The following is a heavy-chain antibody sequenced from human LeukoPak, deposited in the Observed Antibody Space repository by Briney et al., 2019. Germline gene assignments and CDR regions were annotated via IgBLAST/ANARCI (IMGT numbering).Heavy chain of an antibody. D-gene: IGHD2/OR15-2a*01. Sequence: PGGSLRLSCAESGFTLTIYTMSWVRQAPGKGLEWVSAISGSGDTTYYADSVKGRFTISRDNSKNTLYLQMNSLRAEDTAVYYCANQYPGWGQGTLVTVSS. CDR2: ISGSGDTT. CDR1: GFTLTIYT. V-gene: IGHV3-23*01. CDR3: ANQYPG. J-gene: IGHJ4*02.